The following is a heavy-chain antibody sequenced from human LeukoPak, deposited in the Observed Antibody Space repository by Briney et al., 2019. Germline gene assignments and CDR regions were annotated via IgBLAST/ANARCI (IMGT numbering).Heavy chain of an antibody. V-gene: IGHV4-59*01. Sequence: SETLSLTCTVSGGSISSYYWSWIRQPPGEGLEWIGYIYYSGSTNYNPSLKSRVTISVDTSKNQFSLKLSSVTAADTAVYYCARGVGYSSGWYPSFDYWGQGTLVTVSS. CDR3: ARGVGYSSGWYPSFDY. CDR2: IYYSGST. D-gene: IGHD6-19*01. J-gene: IGHJ4*02. CDR1: GGSISSYY.